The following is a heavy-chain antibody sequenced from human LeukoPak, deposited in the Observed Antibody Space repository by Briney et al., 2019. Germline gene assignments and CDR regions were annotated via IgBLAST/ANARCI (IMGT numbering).Heavy chain of an antibody. CDR2: INPSGGST. CDR1: GYIFTSYY. D-gene: IGHD6-19*01. Sequence: ASVKVSCKASGYIFTSYYMHWVRQAPGQGLEWMGIINPSGGSTSYAQKFQGRVTMTRDMSTSTVYMELSSLRSEDTAVYYCARGGWDPTHYFDSWGQGTLVTVSS. J-gene: IGHJ4*02. CDR3: ARGGWDPTHYFDS. V-gene: IGHV1-46*01.